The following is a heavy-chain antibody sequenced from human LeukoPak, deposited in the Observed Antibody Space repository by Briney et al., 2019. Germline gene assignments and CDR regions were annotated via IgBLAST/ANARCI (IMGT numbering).Heavy chain of an antibody. D-gene: IGHD5-18*01. V-gene: IGHV3-30*02. J-gene: IGHJ3*02. Sequence: QAGGSLRLSCAASGFTFSSYEMNWVRQAPGKGLEWVAFIRYDGSNKYYADSVKGRFTISRDNSKNTLYLQMNSLRAEDTAVYYCAKDRQGYSYGPNAFDIWGQGTMVTVSS. CDR2: IRYDGSNK. CDR1: GFTFSSYE. CDR3: AKDRQGYSYGPNAFDI.